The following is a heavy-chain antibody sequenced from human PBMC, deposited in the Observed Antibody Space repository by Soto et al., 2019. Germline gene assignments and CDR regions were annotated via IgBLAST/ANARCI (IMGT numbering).Heavy chain of an antibody. V-gene: IGHV3-33*01. J-gene: IGHJ6*02. D-gene: IGHD3-3*01. CDR1: GFTFGSYG. CDR2: IWYDGSNK. CDR3: ARDLLAYDFWSGYNIYYYYYGMDV. Sequence: PGGSLRLSCAASGFTFGSYGMHWVRQAPGKGLEWVAVIWYDGSNKYYADSVKGRFTISRDNSKNTLYLQMNSLRAEDTAVYYCARDLLAYDFWSGYNIYYYYYGMDVWGQGTTVTV.